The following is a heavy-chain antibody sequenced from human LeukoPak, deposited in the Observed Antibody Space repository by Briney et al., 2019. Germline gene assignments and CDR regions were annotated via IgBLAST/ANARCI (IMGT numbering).Heavy chain of an antibody. J-gene: IGHJ4*02. CDR2: INPNSGGT. V-gene: IGHV1-2*02. Sequence: ASVKVSCKASAYTFTGYYMHWVRQAPGQGLDWMGWINPNSGGTNYAQKFQGRVTMTRDTSISTAYMELSRLRSDDTAVYYCAAYYDSSGYHHYWGQGTQVTVSS. CDR1: AYTFTGYY. D-gene: IGHD3-22*01. CDR3: AAYYDSSGYHHY.